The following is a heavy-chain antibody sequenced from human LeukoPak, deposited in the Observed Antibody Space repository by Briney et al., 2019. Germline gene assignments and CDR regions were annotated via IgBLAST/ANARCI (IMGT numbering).Heavy chain of an antibody. CDR2: INPSAGST. CDR1: GYTFTSYQ. Sequence: ASVKVSCKASGYTFTSYQMHWVRQAPEHGLEWRGIINPSAGSTSYAQKFQGRVTMTRDTSTSTGYMELSSLRSEDTAVYYCAREDEGSGWYYFDYWGQGTLVSVSS. CDR3: AREDEGSGWYYFDY. V-gene: IGHV1-46*01. D-gene: IGHD6-19*01. J-gene: IGHJ4*02.